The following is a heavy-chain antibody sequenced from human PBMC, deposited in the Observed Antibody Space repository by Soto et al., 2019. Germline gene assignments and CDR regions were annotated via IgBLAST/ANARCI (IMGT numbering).Heavy chain of an antibody. CDR3: VKDFYDFWSGYYSLYHYSGMDV. CDR1: GFTFSSYA. Sequence: GGSLRLSCAASGFTFSSYAMSRVRQAPGKGLEWVSAISGSGGSTYYADSVKGRFTISRDNSKNTLYLQMSSLRAEDTAVYYCVKDFYDFWSGYYSLYHYSGMDVWGQGTALTVSS. CDR2: ISGSGGST. V-gene: IGHV3-23*01. D-gene: IGHD3-3*01. J-gene: IGHJ6*02.